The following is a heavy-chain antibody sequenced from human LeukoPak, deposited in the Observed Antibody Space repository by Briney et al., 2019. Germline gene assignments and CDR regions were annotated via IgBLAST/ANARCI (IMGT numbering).Heavy chain of an antibody. CDR1: GLTFDDYG. V-gene: IGHV3-20*04. Sequence: PGGSLRLSCAASGLTFDDYGMSWVRQAPGKGLEWVSGINWNGGSTGYADSVKGRFTISRDNAKNSLYLQMNSPRAEDTALYYCARRPYYYDSSGYYYFDYWGQGTLVTVSS. CDR3: ARRPYYYDSSGYYYFDY. D-gene: IGHD3-22*01. CDR2: INWNGGST. J-gene: IGHJ4*02.